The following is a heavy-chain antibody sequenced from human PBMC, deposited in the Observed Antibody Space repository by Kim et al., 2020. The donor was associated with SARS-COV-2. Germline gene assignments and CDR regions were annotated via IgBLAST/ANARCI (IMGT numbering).Heavy chain of an antibody. V-gene: IGHV4-59*08. J-gene: IGHJ5*02. CDR1: GGFIGSYY. CDR3: ARAFYASGTYGWFDP. D-gene: IGHD3-10*01. CDR2: IYDTEIT. Sequence: SETLSLTCSVSGGFIGSYYWSWIRQPPGKGLEWIGYIYDTEITSDNPSLKSRVTISVDTSKSQFSLQLRSVTAADTAVYFCARAFYASGTYGWFDPWSQG.